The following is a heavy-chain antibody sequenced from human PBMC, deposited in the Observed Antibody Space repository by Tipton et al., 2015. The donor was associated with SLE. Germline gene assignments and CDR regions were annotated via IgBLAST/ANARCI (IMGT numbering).Heavy chain of an antibody. V-gene: IGHV4-34*01. J-gene: IGHJ4*02. CDR3: ARHYGSRYFDY. Sequence: TLSLTCAVYGGSFSGYYWSWIRQPPGKGLEWIGEINHSGSTNYNPSLKSRVTISVDTSKNQFSLKLSSVTAADTAVYACARHYGSRYFDYWGQGTLVTVSS. D-gene: IGHD1-26*01. CDR1: GGSFSGYY. CDR2: INHSGST.